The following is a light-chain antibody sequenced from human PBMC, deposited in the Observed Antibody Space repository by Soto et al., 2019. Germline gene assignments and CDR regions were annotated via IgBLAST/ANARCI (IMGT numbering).Light chain of an antibody. CDR1: XXXXSSY. J-gene: IGKJ1*01. CDR3: QQYGSSPRT. Sequence: EIVLTQSPGTLSLSPGEXATXSCRXXXXXXSSYLAWYQQKPGQAPRLLIYGASSRATGIPDRFSGSGSGTDFTLAISRLEPEDFAVYYCQQYGSSPRTFGQGTKVEIK. CDR2: GAS. V-gene: IGKV3-20*01.